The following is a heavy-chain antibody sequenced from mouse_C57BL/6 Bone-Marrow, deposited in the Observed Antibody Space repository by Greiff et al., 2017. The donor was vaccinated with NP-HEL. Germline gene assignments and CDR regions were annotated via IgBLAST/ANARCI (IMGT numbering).Heavy chain of an antibody. D-gene: IGHD2-10*01. CDR1: GYTFTSYW. V-gene: IGHV1-64*01. Sequence: QVQLQQPGAELVKPGASVKVSCKASGYTFTSYWMHWVKQRPGQGLEWIGMIHPNSGSTNYNEKFKSKATLTVDKSSSTAYMQLSSLTSEDSAVYYCASPLLGAMDYWGQGTSVTVSS. CDR3: ASPLLGAMDY. CDR2: IHPNSGST. J-gene: IGHJ4*01.